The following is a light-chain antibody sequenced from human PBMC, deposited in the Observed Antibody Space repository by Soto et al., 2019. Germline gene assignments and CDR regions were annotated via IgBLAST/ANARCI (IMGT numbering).Light chain of an antibody. V-gene: IGLV1-44*01. CDR3: ATWDDSLNGPV. Sequence: QSVLTQPPSAAGTPGQRVTISCSGSTPNIGSNPVNWYQQLPGTAPKLLIHTNNQRPSGVPDRFSGSKSVTSASLAISGLQSEDEADYYCATWDDSLNGPVFGGGTKLTVL. CDR1: TPNIGSNP. CDR2: TNN. J-gene: IGLJ2*01.